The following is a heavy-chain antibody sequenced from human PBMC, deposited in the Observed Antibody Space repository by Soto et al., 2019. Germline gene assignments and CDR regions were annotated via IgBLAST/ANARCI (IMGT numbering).Heavy chain of an antibody. CDR2: ISSSTTAI. CDR3: ARQYLSPGGCFFDP. J-gene: IGHJ5*02. CDR1: GFAFDNDA. V-gene: IGHV3-48*02. D-gene: IGHD2-15*01. Sequence: GGSLRLSCAASGFAFDNDAMNWVRQTPGRGLEWISFISSSTTAIYYADSVKGRFTISRDNARNSLFLHMHSLRDDDTAVYFCARQYLSPGGCFFDPWGQGTLVTVSS.